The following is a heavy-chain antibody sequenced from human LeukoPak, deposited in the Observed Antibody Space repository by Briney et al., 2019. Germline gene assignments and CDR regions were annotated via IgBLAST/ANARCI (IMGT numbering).Heavy chain of an antibody. D-gene: IGHD3-10*01. V-gene: IGHV1-46*01. Sequence: ASVTVSCKTSGYTFTDYYMHWVRQAPGQGLEWMGLINPRGVNTIYAQKFQGRVTITRDTSASTAYMELSSLRSEDTAVYYCARDRSNGLLWFGRPYYFDYWGQGTLVTVSS. J-gene: IGHJ4*02. CDR3: ARDRSNGLLWFGRPYYFDY. CDR1: GYTFTDYY. CDR2: INPRGVNT.